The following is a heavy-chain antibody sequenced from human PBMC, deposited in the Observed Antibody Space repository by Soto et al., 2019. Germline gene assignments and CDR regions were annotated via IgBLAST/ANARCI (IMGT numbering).Heavy chain of an antibody. Sequence: LRLSCAASGFTLSSYGMHWVRQAPGKGLEWVAVISYDGSNKYYADSVKGRFTISRDNSKNTLYLQMNSLRAEDTAVYYCAKDRYYDSSGYSGYWGQGTLVTVSS. CDR1: GFTLSSYG. CDR3: AKDRYYDSSGYSGY. J-gene: IGHJ4*02. V-gene: IGHV3-30*18. D-gene: IGHD3-22*01. CDR2: ISYDGSNK.